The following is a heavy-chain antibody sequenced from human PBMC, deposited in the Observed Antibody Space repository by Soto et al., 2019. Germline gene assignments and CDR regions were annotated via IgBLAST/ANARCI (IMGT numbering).Heavy chain of an antibody. CDR3: ATALYDFWSGYYPGNY. CDR1: GGTFSSYT. J-gene: IGHJ4*02. D-gene: IGHD3-3*01. CDR2: IIPILGIA. Sequence: QVQLVQSGAEVKKPGSSVKVSCKASGGTFSSYTISWVRQAPGQGLEWMGRIIPILGIANYAQKFQGRVTITADKSTSTAYMELSSLRSEDTAVYYCATALYDFWSGYYPGNYWGQGTLVTVSS. V-gene: IGHV1-69*02.